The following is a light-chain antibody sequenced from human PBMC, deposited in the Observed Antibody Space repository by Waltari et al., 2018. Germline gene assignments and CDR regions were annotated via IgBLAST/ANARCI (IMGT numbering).Light chain of an antibody. J-gene: IGKJ4*01. CDR2: TAS. CDR1: QSIINY. CDR3: QQSYTSPLT. Sequence: DIQMTQSTFSLSASVGDRVTISCRASQSIINYLNWYQQKPGKAPELLIYTASTLQSGVPSRFSGSGFGADFTLTISSLQPEDFAAYYCQQSYTSPLTFGGGINVEIK. V-gene: IGKV1-39*01.